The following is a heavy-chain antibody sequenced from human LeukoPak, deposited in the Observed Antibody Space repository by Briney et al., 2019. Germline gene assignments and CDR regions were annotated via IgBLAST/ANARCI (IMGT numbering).Heavy chain of an antibody. D-gene: IGHD3-16*01. Sequence: GGSLRLSFPPSGFTFIIYWMHWVRQPPGKGLLWVSRINTDGSSTSYADSVKGRFTISRDNAKNTLYLQMNSLRAEDTAVYYCARDLIGDLGEYWGQGTLVTVSS. CDR3: ARDLIGDLGEY. CDR1: GFTFIIYW. CDR2: INTDGSST. J-gene: IGHJ4*02. V-gene: IGHV3-74*01.